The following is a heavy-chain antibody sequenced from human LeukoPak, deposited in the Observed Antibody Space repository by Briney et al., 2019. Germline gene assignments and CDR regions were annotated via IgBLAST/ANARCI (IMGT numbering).Heavy chain of an antibody. CDR3: TRKGAAAFFDY. J-gene: IGHJ4*02. Sequence: GGSLRLSCAASGFNFKNAWMSWLRQAPGKGLEWVGRIKGKTDGGTTDYAAPVKGRFTISRDDLKHTAYLQMNSLKTEDTPVDYCTRKGAAAFFDYWGQGTLVTVSS. D-gene: IGHD6-13*01. CDR2: IKGKTDGGTT. CDR1: GFNFKNAW. V-gene: IGHV3-15*01.